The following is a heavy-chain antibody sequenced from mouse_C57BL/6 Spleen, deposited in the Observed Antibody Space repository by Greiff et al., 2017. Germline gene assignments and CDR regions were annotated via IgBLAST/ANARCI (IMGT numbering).Heavy chain of an antibody. D-gene: IGHD2-4*01. Sequence: QVQLKQPGAELVMPGASVKLSCKASGYTFTSYWMHWVKQRPGQGLEWIGEIDPSDSYTNYNQKFKGKSTLTVDKSSSTAYMQLSSLTSEDSAVYYCARKPYYDYPLAMDYWGQGTSVTVSS. CDR2: IDPSDSYT. CDR3: ARKPYYDYPLAMDY. CDR1: GYTFTSYW. J-gene: IGHJ4*01. V-gene: IGHV1-69*01.